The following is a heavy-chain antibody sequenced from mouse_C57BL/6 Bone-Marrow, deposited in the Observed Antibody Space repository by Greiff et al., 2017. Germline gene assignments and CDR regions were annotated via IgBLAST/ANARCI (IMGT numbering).Heavy chain of an antibody. CDR1: GFTFSDSG. D-gene: IGHD3-3*01. Sequence: EVMLVESGGGLVKPGGSLKLSCAASGFTFSDSGMHWVRQAPEKGLEWVAYISSGSSTIYYADTVKGRFTISRDNAKNTLFLQMTSLRSEDTAMYYCARACRDAMDYWGQGTSVTVSA. CDR3: ARACRDAMDY. V-gene: IGHV5-17*01. CDR2: ISSGSSTI. J-gene: IGHJ4*01.